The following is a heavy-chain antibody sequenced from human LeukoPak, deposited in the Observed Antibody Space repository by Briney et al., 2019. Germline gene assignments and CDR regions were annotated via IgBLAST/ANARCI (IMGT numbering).Heavy chain of an antibody. V-gene: IGHV1-2*02. D-gene: IGHD1-14*01. J-gene: IGHJ5*02. CDR2: ISPNSGAT. CDR1: GYTFTGYF. CDR3: ARDITDNWFDP. Sequence: ASVKVSCKASGYTFTGYFMHWVRQAPGQGLEWMGWISPNSGATNYAQKFQGRVTMTRDTSISTAYMELSRLRSDDTAVYYCARDITDNWFDPWGQGTLVTVSS.